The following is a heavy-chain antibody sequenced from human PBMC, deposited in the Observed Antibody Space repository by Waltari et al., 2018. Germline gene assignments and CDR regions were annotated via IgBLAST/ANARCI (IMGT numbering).Heavy chain of an antibody. D-gene: IGHD5-12*01. Sequence: WIRQPPGKGLEWIGEINHSGSTNYNPSLKSRVTISVDTSKNQFSLKLSSVTAADTAVYYCARAPGFYYYYYMDVWGKGTTVTISS. V-gene: IGHV4-34*01. CDR2: INHSGST. J-gene: IGHJ6*03. CDR3: ARAPGFYYYYYMDV.